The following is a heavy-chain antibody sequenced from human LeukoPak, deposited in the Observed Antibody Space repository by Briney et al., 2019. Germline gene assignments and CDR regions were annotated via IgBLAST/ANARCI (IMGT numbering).Heavy chain of an antibody. D-gene: IGHD3-22*01. CDR3: AKMSDKTRGYYFNWHFDL. J-gene: IGHJ2*01. Sequence: PGGSLRLSCAASGFTFSSSAMSWVRQAPGKGLEWVSAISGSGGSTYYADSVKGRFTISRDNSKNTLYLQMNSLRAEDTAVYYCAKMSDKTRGYYFNWHFDLWGRGTLVTVSS. CDR1: GFTFSSSA. CDR2: ISGSGGST. V-gene: IGHV3-23*01.